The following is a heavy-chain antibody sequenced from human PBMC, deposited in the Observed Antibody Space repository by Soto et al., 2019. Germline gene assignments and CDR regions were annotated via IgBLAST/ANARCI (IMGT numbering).Heavy chain of an antibody. CDR2: TRNKANSYTT. Sequence: EVQLMESGGGLVQPGGSLRLSCAASGFTFSDHYMDWVRQAPGKGLEWVGRTRNKANSYTTEYAASVKGRFTISRDDSKNSLYLQMNSLKTEDTAVYYCARGINDYGDYWYFDLWGRGTLVTVSS. V-gene: IGHV3-72*01. CDR1: GFTFSDHY. D-gene: IGHD4-17*01. CDR3: ARGINDYGDYWYFDL. J-gene: IGHJ2*01.